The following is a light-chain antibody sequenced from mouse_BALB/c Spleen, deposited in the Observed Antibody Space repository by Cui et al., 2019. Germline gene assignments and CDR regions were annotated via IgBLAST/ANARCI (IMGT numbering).Light chain of an antibody. V-gene: IGKV12-41*01. CDR1: RKIVSY. Sequence: DIQLNQFPATLSAFAGEAVTITSRTSRKIVSYLAWYQQKQGTSPQLLVYNATTLADGVPSRFSGSGSGTQYSLKINSLEPEDFGSYYCHHFRSTPYTFGGGTKLEIK. J-gene: IGKJ2*01. CDR2: NAT. CDR3: HHFRSTPYT.